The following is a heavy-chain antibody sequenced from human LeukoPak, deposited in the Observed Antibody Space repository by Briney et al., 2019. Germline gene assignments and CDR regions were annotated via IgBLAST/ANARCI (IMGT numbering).Heavy chain of an antibody. J-gene: IGHJ5*02. D-gene: IGHD2-2*01. Sequence: SETLSLTCAVYGGSFSGYYWSWIRQPPGKGLEWIGYIYYSGSTNYNPSLKSRVTISVDTSKNQFSLKLSSVTAADTAVYYCARGKKYGLNWFDPWGQGTLVTVSS. CDR2: IYYSGST. V-gene: IGHV4-59*01. CDR3: ARGKKYGLNWFDP. CDR1: GGSFSGYY.